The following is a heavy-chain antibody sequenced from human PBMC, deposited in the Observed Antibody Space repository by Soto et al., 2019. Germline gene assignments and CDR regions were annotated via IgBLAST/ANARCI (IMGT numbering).Heavy chain of an antibody. CDR3: ARGSIVAAEYGMDV. CDR2: IWHDGSKK. CDR1: GFSFSSYG. Sequence: GGSLRLSCAASGFSFSSYGMHWVRQAPGTGLEWVAVIWHDGSKKYYADSVKGRLIISRDNSKNTLYVQINSLRAEDTAVYFCARGSIVAAEYGMDVWGQGTTVTVSS. V-gene: IGHV3-33*01. J-gene: IGHJ6*02. D-gene: IGHD6-13*01.